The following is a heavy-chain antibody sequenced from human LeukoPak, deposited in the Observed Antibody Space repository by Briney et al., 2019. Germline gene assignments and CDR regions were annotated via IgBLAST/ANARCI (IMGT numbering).Heavy chain of an antibody. D-gene: IGHD4-11*01. CDR1: GFTFSNHA. CDR3: ARDRAYTPVGAMDV. J-gene: IGHJ6*02. CDR2: ISFDGSNK. Sequence: GGSLRLSCAASGFTFSNHALHWVRQAPGKGLEWVAVISFDGSNKYYAGSVKGRFTISRDNSKNTAFLQMISLRGEDTAVYYCARDRAYTPVGAMDVWGQGTTVIVSS. V-gene: IGHV3-30*04.